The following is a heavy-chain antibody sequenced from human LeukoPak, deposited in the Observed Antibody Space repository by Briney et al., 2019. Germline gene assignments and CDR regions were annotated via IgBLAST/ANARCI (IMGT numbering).Heavy chain of an antibody. D-gene: IGHD3-10*01. V-gene: IGHV3-30*18. J-gene: IGHJ3*02. Sequence: PGGSLRLSCAASGFTFSSYGMHWVRQAPGKRLEWVAVISYDGSNKYYADSVKGRFTISRDNSKNTLYLQNSLRAEDTAVYYCAKDWLGFSGAFDIWGQGTMVTVSS. CDR1: GFTFSSYG. CDR2: ISYDGSNK. CDR3: AKDWLGFSGAFDI.